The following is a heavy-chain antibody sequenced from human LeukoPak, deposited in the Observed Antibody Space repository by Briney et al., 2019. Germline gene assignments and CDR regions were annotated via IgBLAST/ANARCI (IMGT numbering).Heavy chain of an antibody. V-gene: IGHV3-30*02. D-gene: IGHD1-26*01. CDR1: GFTFSSYG. CDR3: AKTLELAEYFQH. J-gene: IGHJ1*01. Sequence: GGSLRLSCAASGFTFSSYGMHWVRQAPGKGLEWVAFIRYDGSNKYYADSVKGRFTISRDNSKNTLYLQMNSLRAEDTAVYYCAKTLELAEYFQHWGQGTLVTVSS. CDR2: IRYDGSNK.